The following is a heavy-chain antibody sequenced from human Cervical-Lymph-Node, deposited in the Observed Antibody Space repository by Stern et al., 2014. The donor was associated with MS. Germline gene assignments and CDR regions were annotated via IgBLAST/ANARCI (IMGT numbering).Heavy chain of an antibody. CDR3: ASPLTATSVPFGYYGMDV. Sequence: VQLLESGAEVKKPGSSVKVSCKASGGTFSNYATSWVRQAPGQGLEWMGWIVPLFGKPNYAQKFQGRVTITADESTSTAYMDLSSLRSEDTAVYYCASPLTATSVPFGYYGMDVWGQGTTVTVS. J-gene: IGHJ6*02. V-gene: IGHV1-69*01. D-gene: IGHD4-17*01. CDR2: IVPLFGKP. CDR1: GGTFSNYA.